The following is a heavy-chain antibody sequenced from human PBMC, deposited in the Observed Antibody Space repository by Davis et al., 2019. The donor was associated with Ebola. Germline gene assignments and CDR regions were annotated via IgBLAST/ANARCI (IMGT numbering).Heavy chain of an antibody. CDR2: LGTSADT. CDR3: VKDTSNSWFDV. V-gene: IGHV3-23*01. J-gene: IGHJ3*01. D-gene: IGHD6-13*01. Sequence: GGSLRLSCAASGFVFSSYVMSWVRRAPGKGLEWVSTLGTSADTYYADSVKGRFTISRDNSKNTLHLQMNSLRVEDTAMYYCVKDTSNSWFDVWGQGTLVTVSA. CDR1: GFVFSSYV.